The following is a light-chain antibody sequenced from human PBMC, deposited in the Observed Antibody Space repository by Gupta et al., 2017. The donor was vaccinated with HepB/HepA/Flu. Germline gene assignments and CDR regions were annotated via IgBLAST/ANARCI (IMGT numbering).Light chain of an antibody. J-gene: IGKJ2*01. V-gene: IGKV2-30*01. CDR2: KVS. CDR1: QSLVYSDGSTS. CDR3: MKYTLWLHT. Sequence: DVVLTQSPLSLPVPLGQPASISCSSSQSLVYSDGSTSFPWYHQGPGQSPRRRILKVSNRDAGVPDRFSGSGSGNDSISKTRRVEAEDVGIYYGMKYTLWLHTFGQGTKLEIK.